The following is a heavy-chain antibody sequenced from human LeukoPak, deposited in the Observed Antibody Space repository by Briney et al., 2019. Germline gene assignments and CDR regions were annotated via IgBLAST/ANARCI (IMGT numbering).Heavy chain of an antibody. CDR1: GYTFTSYG. J-gene: IGHJ3*01. V-gene: IGHV1-18*01. D-gene: IGHD5-24*01. CDR2: ISAYNGNT. CDR3: AIMALPDDAFDV. Sequence: ASVKVSCKASGYTFTSYGISWVRQAPGQGLEWMGWISAYNGNTNYAQKLQGRVTMTTDTSTSTAYMELRSLRSDDTAVYYCAIMALPDDAFDVWGQGTMVTVSS.